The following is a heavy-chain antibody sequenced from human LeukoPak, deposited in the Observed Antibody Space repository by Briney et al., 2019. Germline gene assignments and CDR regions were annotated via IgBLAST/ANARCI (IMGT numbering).Heavy chain of an antibody. CDR1: GDSVSSNSAA. CDR2: TYYRSKWYN. Sequence: SQTLSLTCAISGDSVSSNSAAWNWIRQSPSRGLEWLGRTYYRSKWYNDYAVSVKSRITINPDTSKNQFSLQLNSVTPEDTAVYYCAGDDYYDSSGYYGRFDYWGQGTLVTVSS. CDR3: AGDDYYDSSGYYGRFDY. D-gene: IGHD3-22*01. J-gene: IGHJ4*02. V-gene: IGHV6-1*01.